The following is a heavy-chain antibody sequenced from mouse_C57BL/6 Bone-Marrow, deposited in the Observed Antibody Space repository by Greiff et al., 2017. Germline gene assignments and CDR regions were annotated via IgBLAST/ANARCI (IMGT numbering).Heavy chain of an antibody. CDR1: GYTFTSYG. CDR2: IYPRSGNN. Sequence: QVQLQQSGAELARPGASVKLSCKASGYTFTSYGISWVKQRTGQGLEWIGEIYPRSGNNYYNEKFKGKATLTADKSSSTAYMALRSLTSEDSAVYFCASLALWYFDVWGTETTVTVSS. V-gene: IGHV1-81*01. J-gene: IGHJ1*03. CDR3: ASLALWYFDV. D-gene: IGHD6-1*01.